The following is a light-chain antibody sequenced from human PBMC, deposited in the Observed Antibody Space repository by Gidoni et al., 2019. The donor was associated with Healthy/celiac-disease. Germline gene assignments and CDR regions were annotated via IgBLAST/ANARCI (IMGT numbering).Light chain of an antibody. CDR2: DVS. CDR3: CSYAGSYTRV. CDR1: SSDVDGYNY. V-gene: IGLV2-11*01. J-gene: IGLJ3*02. Sequence: QSALTQPRSLSGSPGPSVTISCTGTSSDVDGYNYVSWYQQHPGKAPKLMIYDVSKRPSGVPDRFSGSKSGNTASLTISGLQAEDEADYYCCSYAGSYTRVFGGGTKLTVL.